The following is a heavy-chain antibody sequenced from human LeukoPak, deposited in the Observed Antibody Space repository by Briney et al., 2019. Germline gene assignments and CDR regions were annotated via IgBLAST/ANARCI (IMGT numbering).Heavy chain of an antibody. D-gene: IGHD3-16*01. V-gene: IGHV3-30-3*01. CDR1: GFTFSSYA. CDR2: ISYDGSNK. J-gene: IGHJ4*02. CDR3: ARSPYDYSMIYFDY. Sequence: PGGSLRLSCAASGFTFSSYAMHWVRQAPGKGLEWVAVISYDGSNKYYADSVKGRFTISRDNSKNTLYLQMNSLRAEDTAVYYCARSPYDYSMIYFDYWGQGTLVTVSS.